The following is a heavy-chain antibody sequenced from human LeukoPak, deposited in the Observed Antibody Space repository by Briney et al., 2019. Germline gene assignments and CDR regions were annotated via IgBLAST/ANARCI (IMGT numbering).Heavy chain of an antibody. J-gene: IGHJ4*02. CDR2: FDPEDGET. V-gene: IGHV1-24*01. CDR1: GYTLTELS. D-gene: IGHD3-16*02. Sequence: ASVKVSCKVSGYTLTELSMHWVRQAPGKGLEWMGGFDPEDGETIYAQKFQGRVTMTEDTSTDTAYMELSSLRSEDTAVYYCARGDYDYVWGSYRYRCYFDYWGQGTLVTVSS. CDR3: ARGDYDYVWGSYRYRCYFDY.